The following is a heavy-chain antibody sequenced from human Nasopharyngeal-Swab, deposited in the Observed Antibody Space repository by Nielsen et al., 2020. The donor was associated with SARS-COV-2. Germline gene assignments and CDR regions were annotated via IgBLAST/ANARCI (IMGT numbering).Heavy chain of an antibody. CDR2: IYTSGST. CDR1: GGSISSGSYY. CDR3: ARAWVAGHFDY. J-gene: IGHJ4*02. Sequence: LRLSCTVSGGSISSGSYYWSWIRQPAGKGLEWIGRIYTSGSTNYNPSLKSRVTISVDTSKNQFSLKLSSVTAADTAVYYCARAWVAGHFDYWGQGTLVTVSS. D-gene: IGHD6-19*01. V-gene: IGHV4-61*02.